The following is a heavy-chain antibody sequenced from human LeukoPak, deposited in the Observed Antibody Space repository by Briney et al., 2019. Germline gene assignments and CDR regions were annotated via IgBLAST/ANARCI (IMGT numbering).Heavy chain of an antibody. J-gene: IGHJ4*02. CDR1: GFTFSNYW. Sequence: QAGGSLRLSCAASGFTFSNYWMHWVRQAPGKGLVWVSRINSDGSSTSYADSVKGRFTISRDNAKNSLYLQMNSLRAEDTAVYYCARESYDSSGYYSFDYWGQGTLVTVSS. D-gene: IGHD3-22*01. V-gene: IGHV3-74*01. CDR3: ARESYDSSGYYSFDY. CDR2: INSDGSST.